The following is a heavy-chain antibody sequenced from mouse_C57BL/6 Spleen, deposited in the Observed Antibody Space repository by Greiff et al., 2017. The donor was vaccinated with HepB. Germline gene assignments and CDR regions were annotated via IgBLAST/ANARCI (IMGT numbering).Heavy chain of an antibody. Sequence: QVQLQQSGPELVKPGASVKISCKASGYAFSSSWMNWVKQRPGKGLEWIGRIYPGDGDTNYNGKFKGKATLTADKSSSTAYMQLSSLTSEDSAVYFCARQSSYSNCWFAYWGQGTLVTVSA. D-gene: IGHD2-5*01. CDR2: IYPGDGDT. CDR1: GYAFSSSW. J-gene: IGHJ3*01. CDR3: ARQSSYSNCWFAY. V-gene: IGHV1-82*01.